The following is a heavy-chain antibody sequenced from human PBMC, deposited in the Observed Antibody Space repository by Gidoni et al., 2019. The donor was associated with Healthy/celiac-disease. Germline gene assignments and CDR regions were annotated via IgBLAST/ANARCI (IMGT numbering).Heavy chain of an antibody. J-gene: IGHJ3*02. CDR3: ARGYDYVWGSYRFPLKKYAFDI. V-gene: IGHV4-34*01. D-gene: IGHD3-16*02. CDR2: INHSGST. CDR1: GGSFSGYY. Sequence: QVQLQQWGAGLLKPSETLSLTCAVYGGSFSGYYWSWIRQPPGKGLEWIGEINHSGSTNYNPSLKSRVTISVDTSKNQFSLKLSSVTAADTAVYYCARGYDYVWGSYRFPLKKYAFDIWGQGTMVTVSS.